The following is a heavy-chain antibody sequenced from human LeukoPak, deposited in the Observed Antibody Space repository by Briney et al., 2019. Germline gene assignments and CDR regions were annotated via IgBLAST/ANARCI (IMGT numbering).Heavy chain of an antibody. V-gene: IGHV3-49*03. CDR2: IRRKAYGGTT. J-gene: IGHJ6*03. CDR3: TREVGNYDFWSGGYYYYYMDV. Sequence: GGSLRLSCTASGFTFGDYAMSWFRQAPGKGLEWVGFIRRKAYGGTTEYAASVKGRFTISRDDSKSIAYLQMNSLKTEDTAVYYCTREVGNYDFWSGGYYYYYMDVWGKGTTVTVSS. D-gene: IGHD3-3*01. CDR1: GFTFGDYA.